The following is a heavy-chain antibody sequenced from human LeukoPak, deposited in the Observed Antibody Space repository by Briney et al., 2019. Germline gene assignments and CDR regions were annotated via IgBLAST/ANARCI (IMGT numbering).Heavy chain of an antibody. CDR3: ATAGGGLRYSGGWYRYFDY. D-gene: IGHD6-19*01. CDR2: FDPEDGET. V-gene: IGHV1-24*01. CDR1: EYTLTELS. J-gene: IGHJ4*02. Sequence: ASVKVSCKVSEYTLTELSMHWVLQAPGKGLEWMGGFDPEDGETIYAQKFQGRVTMTEDTSTDTAYMELSSLRSEDTAVYYCATAGGGLRYSGGWYRYFDYWGQGTLVTVSS.